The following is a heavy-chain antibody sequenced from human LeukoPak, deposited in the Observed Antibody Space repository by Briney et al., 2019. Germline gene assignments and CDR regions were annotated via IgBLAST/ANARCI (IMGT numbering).Heavy chain of an antibody. Sequence: GRSLRLSCAASGFTFSSYGMHWVRQAPGKGVEWVAVISYDGGHKYYADSVKGRFTISRDNSKNTLYLQMNSLRAEDTAVYYCAKDISYSSSWEYYYYGMDVWGQGTSVTVSS. CDR2: ISYDGGHK. CDR1: GFTFSSYG. CDR3: AKDISYSSSWEYYYYGMDV. V-gene: IGHV3-30*18. D-gene: IGHD6-13*01. J-gene: IGHJ6*02.